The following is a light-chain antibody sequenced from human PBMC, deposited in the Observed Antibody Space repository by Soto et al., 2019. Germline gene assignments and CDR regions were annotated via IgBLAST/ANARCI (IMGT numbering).Light chain of an antibody. Sequence: QSVLTQPGSVSGSPGQSITISCTGTSRDVGSYNLVSWYQQHPGKAPKLMIYEVSKRPSGVSNRFSGSKSGNTASLTISGLQAEDEADYYCCSYAGSSTGVFGGGTKLTVL. V-gene: IGLV2-23*02. CDR3: CSYAGSSTGV. CDR1: SRDVGSYNL. J-gene: IGLJ3*02. CDR2: EVS.